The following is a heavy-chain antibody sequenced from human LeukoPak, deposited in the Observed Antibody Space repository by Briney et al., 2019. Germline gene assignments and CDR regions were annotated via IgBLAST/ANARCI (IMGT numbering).Heavy chain of an antibody. D-gene: IGHD6-25*01. Sequence: SSETLSLTCTVSGGSISSGSYYWSWIRQPAGKGLEWIGRIYTSGSTNYNPSLKSRVTISVDTSKNQSSLKLSSVTAADTAVYYCARGGDWFDPWGQGTLVTVSS. CDR2: IYTSGST. J-gene: IGHJ5*02. V-gene: IGHV4-61*02. CDR1: GGSISSGSYY. CDR3: ARGGDWFDP.